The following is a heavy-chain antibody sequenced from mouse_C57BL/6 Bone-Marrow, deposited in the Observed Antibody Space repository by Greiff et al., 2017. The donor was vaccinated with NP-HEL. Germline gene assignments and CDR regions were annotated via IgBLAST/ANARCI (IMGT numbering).Heavy chain of an antibody. J-gene: IGHJ2*01. V-gene: IGHV14-4*01. CDR2: IDPENGDT. Sequence: VQLQESGAELVRPGASVKLSCTASGFNIKDDYMHWVKQRPEQGLEWIGWIDPENGDTEYASKFQGKATITADTSSNTAYLQLSSLTSEDTAVYYCTTHNFDYWGQGTTLTVSS. CDR3: TTHNFDY. CDR1: GFNIKDDY.